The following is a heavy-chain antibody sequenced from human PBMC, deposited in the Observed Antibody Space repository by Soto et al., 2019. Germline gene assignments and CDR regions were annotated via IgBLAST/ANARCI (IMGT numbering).Heavy chain of an antibody. Sequence: PGGSLRLSCAASGFTFSSYGMHWVRQAPGKGLEWVAVIWYDGSNKYYADSVKGRFTISRDNSKNTLYLQMNNLRAEDTAVYYCARDLGVRGVIISSWFDPWGQGTLVTVSS. CDR1: GFTFSSYG. CDR3: ARDLGVRGVIISSWFDP. CDR2: IWYDGSNK. D-gene: IGHD3-10*01. V-gene: IGHV3-33*01. J-gene: IGHJ5*02.